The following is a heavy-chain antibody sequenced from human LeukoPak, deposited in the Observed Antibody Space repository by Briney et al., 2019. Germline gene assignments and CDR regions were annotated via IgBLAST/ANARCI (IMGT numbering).Heavy chain of an antibody. CDR3: ASSRPLVAVLKEYFYGMDV. CDR2: IAPSDSST. CDR1: GNTFTSYW. J-gene: IGHJ6*02. D-gene: IGHD2-15*01. V-gene: IGHV5-10-1*01. Sequence: GESLRISCKGSGNTFTSYWITWVRQMPGEGLEWMGTIAPSDSSTNYSPSFQGHVTMSVDKSISTAYLQWSSLQASDTAMYYCASSRPLVAVLKEYFYGMDVWGQGTTVTVSS.